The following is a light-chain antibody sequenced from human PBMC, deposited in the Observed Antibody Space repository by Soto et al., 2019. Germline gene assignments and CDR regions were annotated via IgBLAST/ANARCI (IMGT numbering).Light chain of an antibody. CDR2: GAS. V-gene: IGKV3-15*01. J-gene: IGKJ1*01. Sequence: EIVMTQSPATLSVSPGERATLSCRASQSVSRNLAWYQQRPGQAPRLLISGASTRATGIAARFSGSGSGTEFTLTISRLEPEDFAVYYCQQYGSSPPITFGQGTKVDIK. CDR3: QQYGSSPPIT. CDR1: QSVSRN.